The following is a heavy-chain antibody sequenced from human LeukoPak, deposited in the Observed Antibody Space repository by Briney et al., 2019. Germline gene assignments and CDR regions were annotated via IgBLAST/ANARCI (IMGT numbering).Heavy chain of an antibody. CDR3: ARGLGRSSGYFRYYYGMDV. D-gene: IGHD3-22*01. V-gene: IGHV4-31*03. J-gene: IGHJ6*02. CDR2: IYYSGST. CDR1: GGSISSGGYY. Sequence: SQTLSLTCTVSGGSISSGGYYWSWIRQHPGKGLEWIGYIYYSGSTYYNPSLKSRVTISVDTSKNQFSLKLSSVTAADTAVYYCARGLGRSSGYFRYYYGMDVWGQGTTVTVSS.